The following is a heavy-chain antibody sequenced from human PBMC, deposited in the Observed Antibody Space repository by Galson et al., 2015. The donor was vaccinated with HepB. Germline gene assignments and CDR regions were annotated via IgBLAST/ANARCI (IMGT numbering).Heavy chain of an antibody. CDR2: MSGSGGIT. V-gene: IGHV3-23*01. Sequence: SLRLSCTASGFTFSSYAMSWVRQAPGKGLEWVSAMSGSGGITYYADTVKGRFTITRDTSKNTLYLQMNSLRSEDTAVYYCAKDNGRKISFGGALSGWGQGTLVTVSS. CDR3: AKDNGRKISFGGALSG. J-gene: IGHJ4*02. CDR1: GFTFSSYA. D-gene: IGHD3-16*01.